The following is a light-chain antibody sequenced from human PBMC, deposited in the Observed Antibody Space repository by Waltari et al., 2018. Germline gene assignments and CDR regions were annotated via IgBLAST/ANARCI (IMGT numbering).Light chain of an antibody. J-gene: IGKJ1*01. CDR2: WAS. Sequence: DIVMTQSPDSLTVSLGERATIHCKSSQTVFYNSDNKNYSSWYQQKPGQPPKLLIYWASTRESGVPDRFSGSGSGTEFDLTISDLQAEDVAVYFGQQYLDTPWTFGRGTKVEVK. CDR1: QTVFYNSDNKNY. V-gene: IGKV4-1*01. CDR3: QQYLDTPWT.